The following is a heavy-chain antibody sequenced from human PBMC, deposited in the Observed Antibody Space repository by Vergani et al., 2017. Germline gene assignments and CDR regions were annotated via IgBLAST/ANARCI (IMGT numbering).Heavy chain of an antibody. V-gene: IGHV4-4*09. J-gene: IGHJ4*02. CDR2: LSTTGGA. Sequence: QVQLQESGPGLVKPSETLSLTCHVFGVSVTDYNCNWIRQAPGKGLEWIGSLSTTGGATHASHNPSLKSRVSISVDTSKSQFSLKVTSVTAADTAVYFCARQRPGSGWSPGDFDSWGPGILVTVSS. D-gene: IGHD6-19*01. CDR3: ARQRPGSGWSPGDFDS. CDR1: GVSVTDYN.